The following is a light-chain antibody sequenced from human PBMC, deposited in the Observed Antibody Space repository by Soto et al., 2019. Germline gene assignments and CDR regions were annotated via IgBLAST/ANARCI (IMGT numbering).Light chain of an antibody. CDR2: QAS. CDR3: QHYNSYSEA. Sequence: MTQSPPTLSLSSGAIATLSCRASQTISSWLAWYQQKPGKAPKLLIYQASTLKSGVPSRFSGSGSGTEFTLTISSLQPDDFATYYCQHYNSYSEAFGQGTKVDI. V-gene: IGKV1-5*03. CDR1: QTISSW. J-gene: IGKJ1*01.